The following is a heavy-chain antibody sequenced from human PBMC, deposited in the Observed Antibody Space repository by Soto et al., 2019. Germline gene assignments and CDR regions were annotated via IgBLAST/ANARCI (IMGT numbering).Heavy chain of an antibody. J-gene: IGHJ6*02. CDR3: ASSYYDYVWGSYRSHYYYGMDV. V-gene: IGHV3-21*01. CDR1: GFTFSSYS. Sequence: GGSLRLSCAASGFTFSSYSMNWVRQAPGKGLEWVSSISSSSSYIYYADSVKGRFTISRDNAKNSLYLQMNSLRAEDTAVYYCASSYYDYVWGSYRSHYYYGMDVWGQWTTVTVSS. CDR2: ISSSSSYI. D-gene: IGHD3-16*02.